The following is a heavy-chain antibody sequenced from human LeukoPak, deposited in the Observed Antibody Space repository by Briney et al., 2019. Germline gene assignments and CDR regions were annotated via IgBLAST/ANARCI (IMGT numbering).Heavy chain of an antibody. D-gene: IGHD3-22*01. CDR1: GFTFSSYG. Sequence: GGSLRLSCAASGFTFSSYGTHWVRQAPGKGLEWVAVIWYDGSNKYYADSVKGRFTISRDNSKNTLYLQMNSLRAEDTAVYYCAKDPEDSSGYYYSVWFDPWGQGTLVTVSS. CDR3: AKDPEDSSGYYYSVWFDP. CDR2: IWYDGSNK. V-gene: IGHV3-33*06. J-gene: IGHJ5*02.